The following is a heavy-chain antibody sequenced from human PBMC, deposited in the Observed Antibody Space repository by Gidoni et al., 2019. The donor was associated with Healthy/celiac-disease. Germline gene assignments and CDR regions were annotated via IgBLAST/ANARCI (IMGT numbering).Heavy chain of an antibody. V-gene: IGHV1-2*02. Sequence: QVQLVPSGAEVKKPGASVKVSCKASGYTFTGYYMHWVRQAPGQGLEWMGWINPNRGGTNYAQKFQGRVTMTRDTSISTAYMELSRLRSDDTAVYYCARSDYGKEAFDYWGQGTLVTVSS. CDR3: ARSDYGKEAFDY. CDR2: INPNRGGT. CDR1: GYTFTGYY. D-gene: IGHD4-17*01. J-gene: IGHJ4*02.